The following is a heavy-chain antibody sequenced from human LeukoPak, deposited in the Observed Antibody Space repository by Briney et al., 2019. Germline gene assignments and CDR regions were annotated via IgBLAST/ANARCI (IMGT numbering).Heavy chain of an antibody. D-gene: IGHD1-1*01. J-gene: IGHJ4*02. CDR1: GGSISSGGYY. Sequence: SETLSLTCTVSGGSISSGGYYWSWIRQPPGKGLEWIGYIYHSGSTYYNPSLKSRVTISVDRSKNQFSLKLSSVTAADTAVYYCARTELRSPVFDWGQGTLVTVSS. V-gene: IGHV4-30-2*01. CDR3: ARTELRSPVFD. CDR2: IYHSGST.